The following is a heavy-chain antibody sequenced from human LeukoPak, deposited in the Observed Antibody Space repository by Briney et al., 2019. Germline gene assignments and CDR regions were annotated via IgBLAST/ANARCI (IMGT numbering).Heavy chain of an antibody. V-gene: IGHV4-38-2*01. J-gene: IGHJ5*02. Sequence: SETLSLTCAVSGYSISSGYYWGWIRQPPGKGLEWIGSIYHSGSTYYNPSLKSRVTISVGTSKNQFSLKLSSVTAADTAVYYCARQEDIVVVPAAIRGGWFDPWGQGTLVTVSS. CDR1: GYSISSGYY. D-gene: IGHD2-2*01. CDR3: ARQEDIVVVPAAIRGGWFDP. CDR2: IYHSGST.